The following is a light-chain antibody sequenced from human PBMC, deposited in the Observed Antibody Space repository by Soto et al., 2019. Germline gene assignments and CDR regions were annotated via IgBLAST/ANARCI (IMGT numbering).Light chain of an antibody. CDR2: GNT. CDR3: QSYDNTLSGPIYV. CDR1: PSNIVAGYD. J-gene: IGLJ1*01. Sequence: QSVLTQPPSVSGALGQSVTISCTGIPSNIVAGYDVHWYQLLPGRAPTLLIYGNTNRPSGVPDRFSDSTSATSASLAITELQAEDEAMYYCQSYDNTLSGPIYVFGTGTKVTVL. V-gene: IGLV1-40*01.